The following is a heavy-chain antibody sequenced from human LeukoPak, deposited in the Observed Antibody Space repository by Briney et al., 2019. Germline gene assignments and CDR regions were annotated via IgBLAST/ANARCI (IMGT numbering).Heavy chain of an antibody. V-gene: IGHV1-46*01. CDR2: INPSGGST. Sequence: ASVTVSSKASGYTFTSYYMHWVRQAPGQGLERMGLINPSGGSTSYAQKFQGRVTMTRDTSTSTVYMELSSLRSEDTAVYYCARDTSSYGSGRTWFDPWGQGTLVTVSS. J-gene: IGHJ5*02. CDR3: ARDTSSYGSGRTWFDP. D-gene: IGHD3-10*01. CDR1: GYTFTSYY.